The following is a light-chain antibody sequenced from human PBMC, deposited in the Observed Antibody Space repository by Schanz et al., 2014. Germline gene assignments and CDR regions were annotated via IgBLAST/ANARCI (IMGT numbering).Light chain of an antibody. CDR3: SSYGGTNNYVV. Sequence: QSALTQPRSVSGSPGQSLTISCSGSNNDVGPYNSVSWYRQYPGEAPKLIIFDVYKRPSGVPVRFSGSKSGNTASLHISGLEVEDEANYYCSSYGGTNNYVVFGGGTKLTVL. J-gene: IGLJ2*01. V-gene: IGLV2-11*01. CDR2: DVY. CDR1: NNDVGPYNS.